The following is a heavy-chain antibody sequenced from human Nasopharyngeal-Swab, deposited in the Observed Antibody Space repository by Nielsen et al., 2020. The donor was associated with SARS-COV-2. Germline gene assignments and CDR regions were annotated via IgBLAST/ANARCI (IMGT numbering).Heavy chain of an antibody. CDR2: TDENGRRT. V-gene: IGHV3-74*01. D-gene: IGHD2-21*01. J-gene: IGHJ5*02. CDR3: ARDVAGGDSA. CDR1: RFSLSRYW. Sequence: GGSLRLSPAASRFSLSRYWMHWVRQAPGKGLVWVSRTDENGRRTDYADSVRGRFTIFRDNAENTLYLQMNSLRVEDTGLYYCARDVAGGDSAWGLGTLVTVSS.